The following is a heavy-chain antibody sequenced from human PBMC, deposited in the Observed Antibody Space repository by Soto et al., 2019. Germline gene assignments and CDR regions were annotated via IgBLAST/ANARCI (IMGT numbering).Heavy chain of an antibody. CDR1: GGSISSSSYY. V-gene: IGHV4-39*01. CDR3: ARPKTIGAAAGKGWFDP. Sequence: SETLSLTCTVSGGSISSSSYYWGWIRQPPGKGLEWIGSIYYSGNTYYNPSLKSRVTISVDTAKNQFSLKLSSVTAADTAVYYCARPKTIGAAAGKGWFDPWGQGTLVTVSS. D-gene: IGHD6-13*01. J-gene: IGHJ5*02. CDR2: IYYSGNT.